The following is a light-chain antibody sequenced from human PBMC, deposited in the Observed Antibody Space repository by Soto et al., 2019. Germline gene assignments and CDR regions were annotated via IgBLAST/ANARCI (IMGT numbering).Light chain of an antibody. J-gene: IGKJ4*01. Sequence: EIVLTQSPATLSLSPGERATLSCRASQSVSSYLAWYRQKPGQAPRLLIYDASNRATGIPARFSGSGSGTDFTLTISSLEPEDFAVYYCQQRSNWPPLTFGGGTKMDIK. CDR1: QSVSSY. CDR3: QQRSNWPPLT. V-gene: IGKV3-11*01. CDR2: DAS.